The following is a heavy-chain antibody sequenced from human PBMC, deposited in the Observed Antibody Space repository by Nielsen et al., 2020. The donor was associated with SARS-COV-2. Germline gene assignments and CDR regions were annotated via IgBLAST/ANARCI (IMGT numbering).Heavy chain of an antibody. V-gene: IGHV3-48*03. J-gene: IGHJ5*02. Sequence: GESLKISCAASGFTFSSYEMNWVRQAPGKGLEWVSYISSSGSTIYYADSVKGRFTIPRDNAKNSLYLQMNSLRAEDTAVYYCARIGYCSGGSCFHNWFDPWGQGTLVTVSS. D-gene: IGHD2-15*01. CDR3: ARIGYCSGGSCFHNWFDP. CDR2: ISSSGSTI. CDR1: GFTFSSYE.